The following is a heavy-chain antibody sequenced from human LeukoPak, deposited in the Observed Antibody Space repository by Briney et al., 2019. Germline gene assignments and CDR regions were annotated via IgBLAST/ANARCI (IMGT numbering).Heavy chain of an antibody. Sequence: GGSLRLSCAASGFTFSSYWMSWVRQAPGKGLEWVANIKQDGSEKYYVDSVKGRFTISRDNAKNSLYLQMNSLRAEDTAVYYCARERYSSSSAPLDYWGQGTLVTVSS. CDR3: ARERYSSSSAPLDY. CDR1: GFTFSSYW. CDR2: IKQDGSEK. D-gene: IGHD6-13*01. J-gene: IGHJ4*02. V-gene: IGHV3-7*01.